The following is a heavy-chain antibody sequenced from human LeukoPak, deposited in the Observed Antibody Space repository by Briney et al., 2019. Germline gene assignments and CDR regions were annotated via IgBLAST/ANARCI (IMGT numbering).Heavy chain of an antibody. Sequence: GGSLRLSCAASGFTFSSYNMNWVRQAPGKGLEWVSSISRSSSYIYYADSAKGRFTISRDNAKNSLYLQMNSLRAEDTAVYYCARDTAVAGDTPDYWGQGTLVTVSS. CDR1: GFTFSSYN. CDR2: ISRSSSYI. CDR3: ARDTAVAGDTPDY. J-gene: IGHJ4*02. D-gene: IGHD6-13*01. V-gene: IGHV3-21*01.